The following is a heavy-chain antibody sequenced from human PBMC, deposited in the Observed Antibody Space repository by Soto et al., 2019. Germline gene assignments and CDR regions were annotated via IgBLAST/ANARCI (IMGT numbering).Heavy chain of an antibody. Sequence: QVQLVQSGAEVKKPGSSVKVSCKASGGTFSSYTISWVRQAPGQGLEWMGRIIPILGIANYAQKFQGRVTITADKSTSTAYREMSSLRSEDTAVYYCARDEVEMATNSVYWGQGTLVTVSS. CDR3: ARDEVEMATNSVY. V-gene: IGHV1-69*08. D-gene: IGHD5-12*01. CDR1: GGTFSSYT. J-gene: IGHJ4*02. CDR2: IIPILGIA.